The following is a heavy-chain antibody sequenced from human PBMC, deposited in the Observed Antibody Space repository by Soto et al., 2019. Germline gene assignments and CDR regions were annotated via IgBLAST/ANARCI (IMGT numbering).Heavy chain of an antibody. D-gene: IGHD3-10*01. CDR1: GFTFSSYS. CDR3: AREEISYYYGSGSHDAFDI. Sequence: EVQLVESGGGLVQPGGSLRLSCAASGFTFSSYSMNWVRQAPGKGLEWVSYISSSSSTIYYADSVKGRFTVSRDNAKNSLYLQMNSLRDEDTAVYYCAREEISYYYGSGSHDAFDIWGQGTMVTVSS. CDR2: ISSSSSTI. V-gene: IGHV3-48*02. J-gene: IGHJ3*02.